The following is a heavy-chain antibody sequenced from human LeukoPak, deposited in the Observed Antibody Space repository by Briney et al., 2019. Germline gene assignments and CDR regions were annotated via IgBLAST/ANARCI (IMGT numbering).Heavy chain of an antibody. J-gene: IGHJ4*02. CDR3: GTVIGTNTVVSDY. Sequence: ASVTVSLKFSVYTLTEFSMHWVRQAPGKGREGLGGFDPEDGETIYAQKFQGRVNMTEDTSTDTAYMELSRLRSEDTAMYYCGTVIGTNTVVSDYWGQGTLVTVSS. CDR2: FDPEDGET. CDR1: VYTLTEFS. D-gene: IGHD4-23*01. V-gene: IGHV1-24*01.